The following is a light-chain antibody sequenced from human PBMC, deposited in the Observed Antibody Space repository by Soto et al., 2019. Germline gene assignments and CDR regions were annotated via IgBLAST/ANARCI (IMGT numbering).Light chain of an antibody. Sequence: DIQMTQSPSSLSASVGDRVTITCRASQSISSYFNWYQQKPGKAPKLLIYAASNLQSGVPSRFSGSGSGTDFTLTINSLQPEDFATYYCQQYNGYPYTFGQGTKLEIK. J-gene: IGKJ2*01. CDR2: AAS. CDR1: QSISSY. V-gene: IGKV1-39*01. CDR3: QQYNGYPYT.